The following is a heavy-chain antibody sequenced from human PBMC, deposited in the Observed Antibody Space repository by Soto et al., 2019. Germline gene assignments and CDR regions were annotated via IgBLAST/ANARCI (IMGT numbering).Heavy chain of an antibody. CDR2: IDPSSGTT. Sequence: ASVKVSCKPSGYSFSNFYVHGVRQAPGQGLEWMGIIDPSSGTTSYTQKFQERVTMTRDTSMSTVYMELSRLRSEDTAVYYCARGAVVVPNGLIAGMDVWGLGTTVTVSS. D-gene: IGHD2-15*01. J-gene: IGHJ6*02. CDR1: GYSFSNFY. CDR3: ARGAVVVPNGLIAGMDV. V-gene: IGHV1-46*01.